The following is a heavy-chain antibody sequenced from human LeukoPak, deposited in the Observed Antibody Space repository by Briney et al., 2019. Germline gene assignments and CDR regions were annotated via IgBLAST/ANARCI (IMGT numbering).Heavy chain of an antibody. Sequence: SETLSLTCTVSGGSISSYYWSWIRQPPGKGLEWIGYIYYTGNTNYNPSLKSRVTMSVDTSKNQFSLKLRSVTAADTAVYYCARGGYSYRYDYWGQGTLVTVSS. CDR2: IYYTGNT. CDR3: ARGGYSYRYDY. J-gene: IGHJ4*02. V-gene: IGHV4-59*01. D-gene: IGHD5-18*01. CDR1: GGSISSYY.